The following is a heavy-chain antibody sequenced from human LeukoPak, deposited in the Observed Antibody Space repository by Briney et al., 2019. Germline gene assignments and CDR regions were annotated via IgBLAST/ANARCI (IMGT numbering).Heavy chain of an antibody. CDR1: GGTFSSYA. J-gene: IGHJ4*02. D-gene: IGHD1-26*01. CDR2: IIPILGIA. CDR3: ARGPQRWELEGGEGDY. Sequence: ASVKVSCKASGGTFSSYAISWVRQAPGQGLEWMGRIIPILGIANYAQKFQGRVTITADKSTSTAYMELSSLRSEDTAVYYCARGPQRWELEGGEGDYWGQGTLVTVSS. V-gene: IGHV1-69*04.